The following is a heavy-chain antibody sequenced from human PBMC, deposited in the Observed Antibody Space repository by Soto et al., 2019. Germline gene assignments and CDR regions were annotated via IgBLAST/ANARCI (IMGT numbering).Heavy chain of an antibody. CDR2: IYHSGST. J-gene: IGHJ4*02. Sequence: SETLSLTCAVSGGSISSGGYSWSWIRQPPGKGLEWIGYIYHSGSTYYNPSLKSRVTTSVDRSKNQFSLKLSSVTAADTAVYYCARENYGGGGFDYWGQGTLVTVSS. CDR3: ARENYGGGGFDY. V-gene: IGHV4-30-2*01. CDR1: GGSISSGGYS. D-gene: IGHD4-17*01.